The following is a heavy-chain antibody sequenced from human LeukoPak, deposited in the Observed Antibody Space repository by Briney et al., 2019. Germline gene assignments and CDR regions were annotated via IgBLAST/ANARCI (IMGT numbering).Heavy chain of an antibody. CDR2: VSYDGSYK. Sequence: PGGSLRLSCAAAGFTFSKFAMHWVRQAPGKGLEWVAVVSYDGSYKYYADSVKGRFTISRDNSKNTLYLQMNSLRAEDTAVYYCARELAVGGTWFDPWGQGTLVTVSS. CDR3: ARELAVGGTWFDP. D-gene: IGHD6-19*01. V-gene: IGHV3-30*04. CDR1: GFTFSKFA. J-gene: IGHJ5*02.